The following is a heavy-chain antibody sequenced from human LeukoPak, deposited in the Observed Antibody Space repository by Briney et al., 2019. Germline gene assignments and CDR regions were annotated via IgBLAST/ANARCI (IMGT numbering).Heavy chain of an antibody. V-gene: IGHV1-3*01. Sequence: GASVKVSCKASGYTFTSYAIQWVRQAPGQRLEWMGWINAGHGNTKYSQKFQGRVTITRDTSASTAYMELSSLRSEDTAVYYCARGAVGIAARPGYYYYMDVWGKGTTVTVSS. CDR1: GYTFTSYA. CDR3: ARGAVGIAARPGYYYYMDV. J-gene: IGHJ6*03. CDR2: INAGHGNT. D-gene: IGHD6-6*01.